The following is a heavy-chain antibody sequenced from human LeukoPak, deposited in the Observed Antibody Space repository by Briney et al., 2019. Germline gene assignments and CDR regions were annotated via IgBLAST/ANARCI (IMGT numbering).Heavy chain of an antibody. V-gene: IGHV3-48*03. CDR2: ISSSGSTI. CDR1: GFTFSSYE. J-gene: IGHJ4*02. D-gene: IGHD2-2*01. Sequence: PGGSLRLSCAASGFTFSSYELNWVRQAPGKGLEWVSYISSSGSTIKYADSVKGRFTISRDNSKNTLYLQMNSLRAEDTAVYYCAKDPLPEIVVVPACPGYWGQGTLVTVSS. CDR3: AKDPLPEIVVVPACPGY.